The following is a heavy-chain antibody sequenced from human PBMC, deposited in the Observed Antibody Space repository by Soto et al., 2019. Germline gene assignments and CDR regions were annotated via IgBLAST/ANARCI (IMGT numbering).Heavy chain of an antibody. J-gene: IGHJ4*02. CDR1: GGSISSSNW. D-gene: IGHD2-2*02. CDR2: IYHSGST. Sequence: LSLTCAVSGGSISSSNWWSWVRQPPGKGLEWIGYIYHSGSTYYNPSLKSRVTISVDRSKNQFSLKLSSVTAADTAVYYCARALLGYCSSTSCYTPLFDYWGQGTLVTVSS. CDR3: ARALLGYCSSTSCYTPLFDY. V-gene: IGHV4-4*02.